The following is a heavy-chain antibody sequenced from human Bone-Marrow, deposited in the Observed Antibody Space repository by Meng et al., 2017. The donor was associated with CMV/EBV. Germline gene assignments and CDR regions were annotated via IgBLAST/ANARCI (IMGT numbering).Heavy chain of an antibody. CDR3: ARDPSSYGDYSDNWFDP. J-gene: IGHJ5*02. CDR1: GGTFSSFA. V-gene: IGHV1-69*05. D-gene: IGHD4-17*01. Sequence: SVKVSCKASGGTFSSFAISWVRQAPGQGLEWMGGIIPIFGTANYAQKFQGRVTITTDESTSTAYMELSSLRSEDTAVYYCARDPSSYGDYSDNWFDPWGHGTLVTVSS. CDR2: IIPIFGTA.